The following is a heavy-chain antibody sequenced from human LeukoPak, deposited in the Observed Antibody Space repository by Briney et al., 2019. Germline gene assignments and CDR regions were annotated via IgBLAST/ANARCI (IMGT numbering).Heavy chain of an antibody. CDR3: ARKRRGIAARRNNWFDP. Sequence: ASVKVSCKASGYTFTSYDINWVRQATGQGLEWMGWMNPNSGNTGYAQKFQGRVTMTRNTSISTAYMELSSLRSEDTAVYYCARKRRGIAARRNNWFDPWGQGTLVTVSS. J-gene: IGHJ5*02. CDR2: MNPNSGNT. CDR1: GYTFTSYD. D-gene: IGHD6-6*01. V-gene: IGHV1-8*01.